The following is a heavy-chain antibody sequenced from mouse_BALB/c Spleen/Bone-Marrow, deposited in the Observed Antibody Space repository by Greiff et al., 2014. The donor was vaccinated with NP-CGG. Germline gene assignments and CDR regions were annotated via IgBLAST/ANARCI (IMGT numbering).Heavy chain of an antibody. CDR2: INPYNGDT. CDR3: AREDYGYDVYYFDY. CDR1: GCSFTGYF. V-gene: IGHV1-20*02. Sequence: EVKLVESGPELVKPGASVKISCKASGCSFTGYFMNWVMQSHGKSLEWIGRINPYNGDTFYNQKFKGKATLTVDKSSSTAHMELRSLASEDSAVYYCAREDYGYDVYYFDYWGQGTTLTVSS. J-gene: IGHJ2*01. D-gene: IGHD2-2*01.